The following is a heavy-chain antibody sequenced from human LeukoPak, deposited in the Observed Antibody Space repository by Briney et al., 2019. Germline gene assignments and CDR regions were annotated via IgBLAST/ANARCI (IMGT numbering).Heavy chain of an antibody. CDR1: GFTFSTYS. Sequence: GGSLRLSCAASGFTFSTYSMSWVRQAPGKGLEWGSAIRSVGENAYYAESVRGRFTISRENSRGTRSLQMHSLRAEDTAVYFCAILSWDGRGSFYWGQGTLVTVSS. CDR3: AILSWDGRGSFY. V-gene: IGHV3-23*01. D-gene: IGHD2/OR15-2a*01. CDR2: IRSVGENA. J-gene: IGHJ4*02.